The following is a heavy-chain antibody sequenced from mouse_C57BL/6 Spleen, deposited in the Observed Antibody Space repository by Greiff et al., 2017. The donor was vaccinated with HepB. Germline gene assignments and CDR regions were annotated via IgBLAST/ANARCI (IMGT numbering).Heavy chain of an antibody. D-gene: IGHD4-1*01. CDR3: ARKVALGRGYSMDY. Sequence: QVQLQQPGAELVKPGASVKMSCKASGYTFTSYWITWVKQRPGQGLEWIGDIYPGSGSTNYNEKFKSKATLTVDTSSRTAYMQLSILTSEDSAVYYCARKVALGRGYSMDYWGQGTSVTVSS. V-gene: IGHV1-55*01. CDR1: GYTFTSYW. CDR2: IYPGSGST. J-gene: IGHJ4*01.